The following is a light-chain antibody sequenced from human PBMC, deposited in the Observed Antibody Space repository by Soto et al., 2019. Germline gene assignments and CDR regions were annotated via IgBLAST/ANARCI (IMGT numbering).Light chain of an antibody. Sequence: EIVLTQSPGTLSLSPGERATLSCRSSQSVSLSYLAWYQQKPGQAPRLLIYDASSRATGIPARFSGSGSGTDFTLTISSLQPEDFAVYYCQQYTKWPITFGQGTRLEIK. CDR2: DAS. CDR1: QSVSLSY. CDR3: QQYTKWPIT. V-gene: IGKV3D-20*02. J-gene: IGKJ5*01.